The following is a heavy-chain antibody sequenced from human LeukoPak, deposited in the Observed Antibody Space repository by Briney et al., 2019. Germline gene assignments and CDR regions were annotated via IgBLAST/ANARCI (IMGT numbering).Heavy chain of an antibody. D-gene: IGHD3-22*01. V-gene: IGHV3-7*01. CDR3: ARDWGTYYYDSSGYYPHY. J-gene: IGHJ4*02. CDR1: GFTFSSYW. Sequence: GGSLRLSCAASGFTFSSYWMHWVRQAPGKGLEWVANIKQDGSEKYYVDSVKGRFTISRDNAKNSLYLQMNSLRAEDTAVYYCARDWGTYYYDSSGYYPHYWGQGTLVTVSS. CDR2: IKQDGSEK.